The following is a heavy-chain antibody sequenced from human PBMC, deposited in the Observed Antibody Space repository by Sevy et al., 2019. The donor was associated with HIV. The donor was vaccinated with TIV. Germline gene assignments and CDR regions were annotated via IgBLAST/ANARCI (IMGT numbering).Heavy chain of an antibody. V-gene: IGHV3-21*01. CDR2: ISSSSSYI. D-gene: IGHD3-16*02. J-gene: IGHJ4*02. CDR1: GFTFSSYT. CDR3: ARAEEDYVWGTSRDLAFFDY. Sequence: GGSLRLSCAVSGFTFSSYTMNWVRQAPGKGLEWVSSISSSSSYIYYADSVKGRFTISRDNAKNSLYLQMNCLRAEDTAVYYCARAEEDYVWGTSRDLAFFDYWGQGTLVTVSS.